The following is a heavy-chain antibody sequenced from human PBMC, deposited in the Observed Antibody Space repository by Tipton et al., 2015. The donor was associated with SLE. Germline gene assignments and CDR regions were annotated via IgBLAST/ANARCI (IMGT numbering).Heavy chain of an antibody. J-gene: IGHJ5*02. Sequence: TLSLTCTVSGGSVRSSKYWAWIRQPPGKGLEWIGSIYYTGTTTYYNSFLKSRVTMSVDTSKNQFSLRLTSVIAADTAVYYCARLHGYSYGLNWFDPWGQGTLISVSS. V-gene: IGHV4-39*07. CDR3: ARLHGYSYGLNWFDP. D-gene: IGHD5-18*01. CDR1: GGSVRSSKY. CDR2: IYYTGTTT.